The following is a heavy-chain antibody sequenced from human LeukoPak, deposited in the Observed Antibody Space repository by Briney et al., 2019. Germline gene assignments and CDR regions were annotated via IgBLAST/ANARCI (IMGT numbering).Heavy chain of an antibody. CDR1: GFMFSNYA. J-gene: IGHJ4*02. V-gene: IGHV3-23*01. D-gene: IGHD2-21*02. CDR3: AKDFRYSVVTASSDFDY. Sequence: GGSLRLSCAPSGFMFSNYAMIWVRQAPGKGLEWVSAIGGRGGNIHYAESVKGRFTISRDNSKNTLFLQMNSLRADDTAVYYCAKDFRYSVVTASSDFDYWGQGTLVTVSS. CDR2: IGGRGGNI.